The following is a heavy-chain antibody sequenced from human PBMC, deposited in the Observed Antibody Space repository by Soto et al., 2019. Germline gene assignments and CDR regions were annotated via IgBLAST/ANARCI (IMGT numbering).Heavy chain of an antibody. V-gene: IGHV3-15*01. CDR2: IKSKTDGGTT. J-gene: IGHJ6*02. Sequence: PGGSLRLSCAASGFTFSNAWMSWVRQAPGKGLEWVGRIKSKTDGGTTDYAAPVKGRFTISRDDSKNTLYLQMNSLKTEDTAVYYCTTAPPGCYYYYCMDVCGQGTTVTVSS. CDR1: GFTFSNAW. CDR3: TTAPPGCYYYYCMDV.